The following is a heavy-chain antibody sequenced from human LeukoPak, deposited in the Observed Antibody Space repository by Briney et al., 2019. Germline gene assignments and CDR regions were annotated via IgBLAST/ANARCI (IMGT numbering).Heavy chain of an antibody. CDR2: ISGSGGST. J-gene: IGHJ4*02. CDR1: GFTFSSYE. Sequence: GGSLRLSCAASGFTFSSYEMNWVRQAPGKGLEWVSAISGSGGSTYYADSVKGRFTISRDNSKNTLYLQMNSLRAEDTAVYYCEKGLWFGEAVFDYWGQGTLVTVSS. CDR3: EKGLWFGEAVFDY. V-gene: IGHV3-23*01. D-gene: IGHD3-10*01.